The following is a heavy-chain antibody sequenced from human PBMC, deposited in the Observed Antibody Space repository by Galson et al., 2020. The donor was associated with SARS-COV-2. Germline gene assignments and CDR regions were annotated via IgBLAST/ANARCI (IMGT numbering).Heavy chain of an antibody. CDR1: GGSFSGYY. Sequence: SETLSLTCAVYGGSFSGYYWSWIRQPPGKGLEWIGEINHSGSTNYNPSLKSRVTISVDTYKNQFSLKLSSVTAADTAVYDCARWNYYDSSGYYYWGQGTLVTVSS. D-gene: IGHD3-22*01. V-gene: IGHV4-34*01. CDR2: INHSGST. J-gene: IGHJ4*02. CDR3: ARWNYYDSSGYYY.